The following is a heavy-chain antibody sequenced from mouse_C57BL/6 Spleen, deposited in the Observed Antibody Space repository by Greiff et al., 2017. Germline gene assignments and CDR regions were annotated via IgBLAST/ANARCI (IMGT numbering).Heavy chain of an antibody. J-gene: IGHJ4*01. CDR1: GYTFTDYY. V-gene: IGHV1-76*01. CDR2: IYPGSGNT. D-gene: IGHD1-1*02. CDR3: ARSPYGYYAMDY. Sequence: VQLQQSGAELVRPGASVKLSCKASGYTFTDYYINWVKQRPGQGLEWIARIYPGSGNTYYNEKFKGKATLTAEKSSSTAYMQLSSLTSEDSAVYFCARSPYGYYAMDYWGQGTSVTVSS.